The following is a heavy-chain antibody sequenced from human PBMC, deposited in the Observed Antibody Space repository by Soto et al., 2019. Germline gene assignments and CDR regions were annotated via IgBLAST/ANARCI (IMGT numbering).Heavy chain of an antibody. Sequence: QVQLVQSGAEVKKPGASVKVSCKASGYTFTNYGISWVRQAPGQGLEWMGWINTYNGNTNHAQKLQGRVTMTTDTPTSTAYMELRSMRSDDTAVYYYARGVGSGTYYNQYNWFDPWGQGTLVTVSS. CDR2: INTYNGNT. J-gene: IGHJ5*02. D-gene: IGHD3-10*01. CDR1: GYTFTNYG. CDR3: ARGVGSGTYYNQYNWFDP. V-gene: IGHV1-18*01.